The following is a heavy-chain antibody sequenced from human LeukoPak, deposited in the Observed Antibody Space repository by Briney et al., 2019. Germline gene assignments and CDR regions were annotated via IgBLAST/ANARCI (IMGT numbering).Heavy chain of an antibody. J-gene: IGHJ2*01. Sequence: SETLSLTCTVSGGSISSYYWSWIRQPPGKGLEWIGYIYYSGSTNYNPSLKSRVTMSIDTSKNQFSLKLTSVTAADTAVYYCARGTGGWYFDLWGCGTLVTVSS. CDR1: GGSISSYY. V-gene: IGHV4-59*01. D-gene: IGHD1/OR15-1a*01. CDR2: IYYSGST. CDR3: ARGTGGWYFDL.